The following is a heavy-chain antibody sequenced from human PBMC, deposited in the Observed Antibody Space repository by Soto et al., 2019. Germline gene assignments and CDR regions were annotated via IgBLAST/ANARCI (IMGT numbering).Heavy chain of an antibody. D-gene: IGHD1-26*01. Sequence: HVQLVQSGTEVKKPGASVRVSCMGSGYPFTTYYIHWVRQAPGQGLEWMGWIDPRSGGTVYEQKFQGRVTMTRDTSISTVDMDLSGLTSDDTSLYYCATSDYGSFPYWGQGSRVTVSS. V-gene: IGHV1-2*02. J-gene: IGHJ1*01. CDR3: ATSDYGSFPY. CDR2: IDPRSGGT. CDR1: GYPFTTYY.